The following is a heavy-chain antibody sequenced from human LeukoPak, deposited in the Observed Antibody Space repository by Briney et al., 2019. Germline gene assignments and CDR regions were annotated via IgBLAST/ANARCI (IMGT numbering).Heavy chain of an antibody. J-gene: IGHJ3*02. D-gene: IGHD6-19*01. CDR1: GFTFSRYT. CDR2: ISTSTSYI. Sequence: PGGSLRLSCAASGFTFSRYTMNWVRQAPGKGLEWVSYISTSTSYIYYADSVKGRFTISRDNAKNSLYLELSGLRPEDTAMYFCAEAIAAVAGYDAFDIWGQGTMVTVSS. CDR3: AEAIAAVAGYDAFDI. V-gene: IGHV3-21*01.